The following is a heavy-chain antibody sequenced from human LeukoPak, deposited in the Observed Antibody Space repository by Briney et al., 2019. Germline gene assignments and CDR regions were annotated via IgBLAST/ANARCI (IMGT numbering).Heavy chain of an antibody. J-gene: IGHJ3*02. D-gene: IGHD3-22*01. V-gene: IGHV4-30-4*01. CDR3: ARVGSYPYDAFDI. CDR2: IYYSGST. CDR1: GGSISSGDYY. Sequence: SETLSLTCTVSGGSISSGDYYWSWIRQPPGKGLEWIGYIYYSGSTYYNPSLKSRVTILVDTSKNQFSLKLSSVTAADTAVYYCARVGSYPYDAFDIWGQGTMVTVSS.